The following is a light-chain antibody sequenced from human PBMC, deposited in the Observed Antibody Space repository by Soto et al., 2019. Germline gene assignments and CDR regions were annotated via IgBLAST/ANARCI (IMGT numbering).Light chain of an antibody. V-gene: IGLV2-11*01. CDR1: SSDVGGYNY. CDR2: DVS. J-gene: IGLJ1*01. CDR3: CSYAGRYSYV. Sequence: QSVLTQPRSVSGSPGQSVTISCTGTSSDVGGYNYVSWYQEQPGKAPKLMIYDVSKRPSGVPDRFSGSKSGNTASLTISGLQAEDEADYYCCSYAGRYSYVFGTGTKV.